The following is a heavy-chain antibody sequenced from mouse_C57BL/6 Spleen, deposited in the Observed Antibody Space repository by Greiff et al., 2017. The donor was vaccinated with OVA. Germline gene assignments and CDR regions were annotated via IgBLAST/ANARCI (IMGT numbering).Heavy chain of an antibody. J-gene: IGHJ2*01. CDR1: GYTFTSYW. Sequence: VQLQESGAELAKPGASVKLSCKASGYTFTSYWMHWVNQRPGQGLEWIGYINPSSGYTTYNQKFTDKATLTADKSSSTAYMQLSSLTYEDAAVYYCARNPLYGSSYEGFDYWGQGTTLTVSS. D-gene: IGHD1-1*01. CDR2: INPSSGYT. CDR3: ARNPLYGSSYEGFDY. V-gene: IGHV1-7*01.